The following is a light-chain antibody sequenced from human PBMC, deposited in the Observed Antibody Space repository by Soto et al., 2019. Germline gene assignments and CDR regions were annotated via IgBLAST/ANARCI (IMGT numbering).Light chain of an antibody. J-gene: IGKJ1*01. Sequence: IQMSQSPSTLSASLGDSVTITCRASQGIRNDLGWYQQKPGKAPKLLIYAASSLQSGVPSRFSGSASGTDFTLTISSLQPEDFATYYCLQDYSYPWTFGQGTKVDNK. CDR3: LQDYSYPWT. V-gene: IGKV1-6*01. CDR1: QGIRND. CDR2: AAS.